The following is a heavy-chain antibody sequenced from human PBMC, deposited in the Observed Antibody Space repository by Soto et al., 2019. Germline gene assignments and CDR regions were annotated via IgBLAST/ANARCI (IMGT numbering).Heavy chain of an antibody. J-gene: IGHJ6*02. CDR3: ARDREDGSYYYYYYGMDV. D-gene: IGHD6-6*01. CDR2: IWYDGSNK. CDR1: GFTFSSYG. V-gene: IGHV3-33*01. Sequence: QVQLVESGGGVVQPGRSLRLSCAASGFTFSSYGMHWVRQAPGKGLEWVAVIWYDGSNKYYADSVKGRFTISRDNSKNTLYLQMNSLRAEDTAVYYCARDREDGSYYYYYYGMDVWGQGTTVTVSS.